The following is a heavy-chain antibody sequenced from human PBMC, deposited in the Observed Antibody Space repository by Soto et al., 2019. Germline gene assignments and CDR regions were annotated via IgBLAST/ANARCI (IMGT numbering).Heavy chain of an antibody. D-gene: IGHD1-26*01. Sequence: QVQLVQSGAEVKKPGASVKVSCKASGYTFTSYAMHWVRQAPGQRLGWMGWINAGNGNTKYSQKFKGRATITRDTSASTAYKELSSQRSEDAAVYYCARDVGGTDYWGQGTLVTVSS. J-gene: IGHJ4*02. CDR1: GYTFTSYA. V-gene: IGHV1-3*01. CDR2: INAGNGNT. CDR3: ARDVGGTDY.